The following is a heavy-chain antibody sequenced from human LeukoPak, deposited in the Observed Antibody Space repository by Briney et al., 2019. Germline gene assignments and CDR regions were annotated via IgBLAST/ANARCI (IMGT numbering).Heavy chain of an antibody. CDR2: ISGDGGST. CDR1: GFTFDDYA. D-gene: IGHD3-9*01. Sequence: GGSLRLSCAASGFTFDDYAMHWGRQAPGKCLEWVSLISGDGGSTYYADSVKGRFTISRDNSKNSLYLQMNSLRTEDTALYYCAKGTAGGGYFDWLLPADYFDYWGQGTLVTVSS. CDR3: AKGTAGGGYFDWLLPADYFDY. J-gene: IGHJ4*02. V-gene: IGHV3-43*02.